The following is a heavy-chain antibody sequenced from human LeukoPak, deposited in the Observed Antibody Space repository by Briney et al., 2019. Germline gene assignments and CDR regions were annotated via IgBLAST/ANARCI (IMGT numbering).Heavy chain of an antibody. Sequence: ASVTVSCTASGGTFSSYAISWVRQAPGQGLEWMGGIIPIFGTANYAQKFQGRVTITADESTSTAYMELSSLRSEDTAVYYCARAMSLYDSSGYSSWDQGTLVTVSS. CDR1: GGTFSSYA. J-gene: IGHJ5*02. D-gene: IGHD3-22*01. CDR3: ARAMSLYDSSGYSS. CDR2: IIPIFGTA. V-gene: IGHV1-69*13.